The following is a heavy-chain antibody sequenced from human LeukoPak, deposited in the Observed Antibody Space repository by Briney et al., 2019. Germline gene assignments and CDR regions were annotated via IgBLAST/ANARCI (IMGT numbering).Heavy chain of an antibody. J-gene: IGHJ4*02. V-gene: IGHV4-31*03. CDR3: SRGLDSRKLGY. D-gene: IGHD3-22*01. CDR1: GASFNSDDQD. CDR2: IHPSGML. Sequence: SETLSLTCTAAGASFNSDDQDWNWIRQSPGKGLEWIGSIHPSGMLYNNPSLESRVTMSRDTSKNQFSLNLNSVTAADTAVYFCSRGLDSRKLGYWGQGILVTVSS.